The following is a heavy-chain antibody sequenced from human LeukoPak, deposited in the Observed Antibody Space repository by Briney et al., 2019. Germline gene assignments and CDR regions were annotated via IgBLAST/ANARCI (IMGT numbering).Heavy chain of an antibody. CDR2: ISSSGSTI. J-gene: IGHJ4*02. Sequence: GGSLRLSCAASGFTFSTYEINWVRQAPGKGLEWVSYISSSGSTIYYADSVKGRFTISRDNAKNSLYLQMNSLRAEDTAVYYCAVEMATMAQDYWGQGTLVTVSS. CDR1: GFTFSTYE. V-gene: IGHV3-48*03. CDR3: AVEMATMAQDY. D-gene: IGHD5-24*01.